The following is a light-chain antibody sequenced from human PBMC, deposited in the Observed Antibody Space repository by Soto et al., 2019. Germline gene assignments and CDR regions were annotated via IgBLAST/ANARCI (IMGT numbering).Light chain of an antibody. V-gene: IGLV2-14*01. Sequence: QSVLSQPGSGSGYPGQTNNISCTGTSSDGVCYNYLSWYHRHPGKAPKHMIFWFSNRPSGVSDRFSGSKSGNTASLTISGLQAEGELDYYCSSYGTSTTLKVFGTETKGTLL. J-gene: IGLJ1*01. CDR1: SSDGVCYNY. CDR3: SSYGTSTTLKV. CDR2: WFS.